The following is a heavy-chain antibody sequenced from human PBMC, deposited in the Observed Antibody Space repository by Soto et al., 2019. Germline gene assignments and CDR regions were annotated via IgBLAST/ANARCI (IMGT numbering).Heavy chain of an antibody. Sequence: SETLSLTCTVSGGSISSGAYSWSWIRLPPGKRLEWIGYIYHRGTSHYNPSLKSRVTMSVDRSRNQFSLNLRSVTAADTAVYYCARTLDLGGSAGTNWFDPWGQGTLVTAPQ. CDR3: ARTLDLGGSAGTNWFDP. J-gene: IGHJ5*02. V-gene: IGHV4-30-2*01. CDR2: IYHRGTS. CDR1: GGSISSGAYS. D-gene: IGHD2-15*01.